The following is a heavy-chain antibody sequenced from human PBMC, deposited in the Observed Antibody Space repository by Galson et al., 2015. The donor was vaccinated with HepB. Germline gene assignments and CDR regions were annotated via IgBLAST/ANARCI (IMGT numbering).Heavy chain of an antibody. Sequence: SLRLSCAASGFTFSGSTMHWVRQASGKGLEWVGRIRSKANSYATAYAASVKGRFTISRDDSKNTAYLQMNSLKTEDTAVYYRTRSTSIAHPSKIDYWGQGTLVTVSS. CDR3: TRSTSIAHPSKIDY. D-gene: IGHD2-2*01. V-gene: IGHV3-73*01. CDR1: GFTFSGST. J-gene: IGHJ4*02. CDR2: IRSKANSYAT.